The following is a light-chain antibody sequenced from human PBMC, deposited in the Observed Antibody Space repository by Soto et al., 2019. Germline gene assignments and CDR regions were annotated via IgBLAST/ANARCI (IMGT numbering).Light chain of an antibody. V-gene: IGLV2-8*01. CDR1: SSDVGGYNY. CDR3: STYAGSKGV. Sequence: QSALTHPPSAAGSPGQSVTISCTGTSSDVGGYNYVSWYQQHPGKAPKLMIYEVSKRPPGVPARFSGSKSGNTSSLTVSGLQAEDEADYYCSTYAGSKGVFGTGTKLTVL. J-gene: IGLJ1*01. CDR2: EVS.